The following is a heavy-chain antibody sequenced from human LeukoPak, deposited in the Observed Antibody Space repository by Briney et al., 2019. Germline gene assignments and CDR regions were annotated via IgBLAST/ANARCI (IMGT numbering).Heavy chain of an antibody. CDR1: GGSFSAYY. Sequence: ETLSLTCAVYGGSFSAYYWSWVRQAPGKGLEWVSAISGSGGSTYYADSVKGRFTISRDNSKNTLYLQMNSLRAEDTAAYYCAKDELGFVGATSFFDYWGQGTLVTVSS. CDR2: ISGSGGST. J-gene: IGHJ4*02. CDR3: AKDELGFVGATSFFDY. V-gene: IGHV3-23*01. D-gene: IGHD1-26*01.